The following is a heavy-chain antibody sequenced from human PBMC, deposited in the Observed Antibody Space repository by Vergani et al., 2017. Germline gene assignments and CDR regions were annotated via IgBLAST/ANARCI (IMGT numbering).Heavy chain of an antibody. J-gene: IGHJ4*02. Sequence: EVQLVQSGAELKKPGESLKISCKASGYRFTDYWIAWVRQMPGKGLEWMGIIFPGDSDTRYGPSFQGQVTISVDKSVSTTFLQWSSLQASDTAIYYCASQGMLTGSFYSYWGQGSLVTVSS. CDR2: IFPGDSDT. CDR3: ASQGMLTGSFYSY. V-gene: IGHV5-51*01. D-gene: IGHD1-1*01. CDR1: GYRFTDYW.